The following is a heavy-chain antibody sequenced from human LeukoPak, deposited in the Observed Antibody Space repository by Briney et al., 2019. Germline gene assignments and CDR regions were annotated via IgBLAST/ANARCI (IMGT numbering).Heavy chain of an antibody. CDR2: IHTSGST. Sequence: SETLSLTCTVSGASISSYYWTWIRQPAGKGPEWIGRIHTSGSTNYNPSLKSRVNMSVDTSKNQFSLKLNSVTAADTAVYYCARVTDPRYNWFDPWGQGTLVIVSS. J-gene: IGHJ5*02. V-gene: IGHV4-4*07. D-gene: IGHD2-21*02. CDR1: GASISSYY. CDR3: ARVTDPRYNWFDP.